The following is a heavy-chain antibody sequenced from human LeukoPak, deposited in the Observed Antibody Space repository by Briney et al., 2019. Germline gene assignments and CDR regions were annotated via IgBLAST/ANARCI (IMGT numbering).Heavy chain of an antibody. J-gene: IGHJ4*02. CDR2: IYYSGST. D-gene: IGHD4-17*01. CDR3: ARGGYGVHGGDFDY. V-gene: IGHV4-59*08. Sequence: PSETLSLTCTVSGGSISSYYWSWIRQPPGKGLEWIGYIYYSGSTNYNPSLKSRVTISVDTSKNQSSLRLSSVTAADTAVYYCARGGYGVHGGDFDYWGQGTLVTVSS. CDR1: GGSISSYY.